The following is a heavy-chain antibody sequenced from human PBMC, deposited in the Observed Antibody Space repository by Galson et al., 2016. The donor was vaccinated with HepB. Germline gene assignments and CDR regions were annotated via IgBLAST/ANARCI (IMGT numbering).Heavy chain of an antibody. V-gene: IGHV5-10-1*01. Sequence: QSGAEVKKPGESLRISCKGSGYSFTNYCINWVRQMPGKGLEWMGRIDPTDSDTTYSPSFQGPASISVDKSITTAYLQWSSLMASDTAMYYCARSCIRTSTCFTSFDSDPWGQGTLVTVSS. CDR2: IDPTDSDT. J-gene: IGHJ5*02. CDR3: ARSCIRTSTCFTSFDSDP. CDR1: GYSFTNYC. D-gene: IGHD2/OR15-2a*01.